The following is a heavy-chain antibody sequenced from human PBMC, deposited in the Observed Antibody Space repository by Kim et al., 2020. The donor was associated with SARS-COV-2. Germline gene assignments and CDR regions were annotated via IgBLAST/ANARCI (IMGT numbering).Heavy chain of an antibody. V-gene: IGHV3-66*01. Sequence: GGSLRLSCAASGLTVRSNYMSWVRQAPGKGLEWVSVIYSGGSTYYADSVKGRFTISSDNSKNTLYLQMNSLRAEDTAVYYCAGTFDYWGQGTLVTVSS. J-gene: IGHJ4*02. CDR3: AGTFDY. CDR2: IYSGGST. CDR1: GLTVRSNY.